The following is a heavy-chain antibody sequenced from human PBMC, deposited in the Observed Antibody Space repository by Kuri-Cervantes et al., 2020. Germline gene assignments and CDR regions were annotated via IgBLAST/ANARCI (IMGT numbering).Heavy chain of an antibody. V-gene: IGHV2-5*05. CDR2: IYWDDDK. Sequence: SGPTLLKPTPALTLTCTFSRFSLSTRGVGVGWIRQTPGKALESLALIYWDDDKRYGPSLKSRLTINKDNSQNQVVLTMNNMDPVDTDTYYGAHAVGVKGQHYYAYYYYYYMDVWGKGTTVTVSS. J-gene: IGHJ6*03. CDR3: AHAVGVKGQHYYAYYYYYYMDV. D-gene: IGHD3-10*01. CDR1: RFSLSTRGVG.